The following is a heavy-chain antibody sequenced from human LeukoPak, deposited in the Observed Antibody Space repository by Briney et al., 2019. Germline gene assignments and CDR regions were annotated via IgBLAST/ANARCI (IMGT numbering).Heavy chain of an antibody. D-gene: IGHD7-27*01. CDR3: ATRKLGNDY. J-gene: IGHJ4*02. Sequence: PSETLSLTCTVSGGSVSDYYWSWIRQSPGKGLEWIGYLYYTGSTSYNPSLKSRVTTSADTSKNQFSLKLNSVTAADTAVYYCATRKLGNDYWGQGTLVTVSS. CDR2: LYYTGST. V-gene: IGHV4-59*02. CDR1: GGSVSDYY.